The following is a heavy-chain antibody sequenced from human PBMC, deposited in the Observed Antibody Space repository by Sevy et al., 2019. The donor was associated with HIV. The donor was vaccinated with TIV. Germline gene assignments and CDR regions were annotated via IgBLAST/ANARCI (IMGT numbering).Heavy chain of an antibody. V-gene: IGHV3-49*04. CDR2: LKSDVYGGTV. D-gene: IGHD6-13*01. J-gene: IGHJ4*02. CDR1: GFTFGDYC. CDR3: TRWKAAQSIFDY. Sequence: GGSLRLSCTASGFTFGDYCMSWVRQAPGKGLEWVAFLKSDVYGGTVDHAGSVRGRFVISRDDSKTMDYLQMNDLKTEDTGGYYCTRWKAAQSIFDYWGQGALVTVSS.